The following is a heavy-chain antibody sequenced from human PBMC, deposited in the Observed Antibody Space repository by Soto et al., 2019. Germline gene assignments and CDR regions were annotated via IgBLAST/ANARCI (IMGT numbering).Heavy chain of an antibody. Sequence: EVQLVESGGGLVQPGGSLRLSCAASGFTGSSKYMSWVRQAPGKGLEWGSLIQSGGTTYYADSVKGRFTISRDSSKNMLHIQIDSLRAADTAVYYCARDDILCSGGSCYGVPMEVWGKGTTVTVSS. V-gene: IGHV3-66*01. J-gene: IGHJ6*03. CDR2: IQSGGTT. D-gene: IGHD2-15*01. CDR3: ARDDILCSGGSCYGVPMEV. CDR1: GFTGSSKY.